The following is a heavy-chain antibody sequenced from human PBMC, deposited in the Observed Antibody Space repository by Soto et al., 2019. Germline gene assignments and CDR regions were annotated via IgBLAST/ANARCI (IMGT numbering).Heavy chain of an antibody. CDR1: GFAFSSYS. D-gene: IGHD1-26*01. J-gene: IGHJ3*02. CDR3: AREGFKSSAAFDI. Sequence: GGSLRLSCAASGFAFSSYSMNWVRQAPGKGLEWVSSISSSRSYIYYADSVKSRFTISRDNAKNSLYLQMNSLRAEDTAVYYCAREGFKSSAAFDIWGQGTMVTVSS. V-gene: IGHV3-21*01. CDR2: ISSSRSYI.